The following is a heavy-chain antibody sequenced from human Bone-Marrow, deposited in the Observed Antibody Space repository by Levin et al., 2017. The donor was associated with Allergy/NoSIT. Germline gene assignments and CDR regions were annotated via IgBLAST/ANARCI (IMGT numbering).Heavy chain of an antibody. CDR2: IDFSDSYT. CDR3: ARRGSGWYGLQ. V-gene: IGHV5-10-1*01. D-gene: IGHD6-19*01. Sequence: GESLKISCKGSGDDFPNYWINWVRQMPGKGLEWMGRIDFSDSYTDYSPSFQGHVTISADKSIMTAFLQWSSLKASDTGIYFCARRGSGWYGLQWGQGTLVTVSS. CDR1: GDDFPNYW. J-gene: IGHJ4*02.